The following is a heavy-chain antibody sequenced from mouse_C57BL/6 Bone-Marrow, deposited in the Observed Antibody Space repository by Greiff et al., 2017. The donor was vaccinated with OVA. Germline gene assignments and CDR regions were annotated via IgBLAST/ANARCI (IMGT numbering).Heavy chain of an antibody. CDR1: GFTFSSYA. CDR2: ISSGGDYI. V-gene: IGHV5-9-1*02. D-gene: IGHD2-4*01. J-gene: IGHJ4*01. CDR3: TRATYDYPYYYAMDY. Sequence: DVQLVESGEGLVKPGGSLKLSCAASGFTFSSYAMSWVRQTPEKRLEWVAYISSGGDYIYYADTVKGRFTISRDNARNTLYLQMSSLKSEDTAMYYCTRATYDYPYYYAMDYWGQGTSVTVSS.